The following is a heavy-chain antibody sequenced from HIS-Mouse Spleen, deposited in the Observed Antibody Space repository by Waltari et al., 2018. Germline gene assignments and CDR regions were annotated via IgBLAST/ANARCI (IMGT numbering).Heavy chain of an antibody. Sequence: QVQLVESGGGVVQPGRSLSLSCAASGFTCSSHGMHWVRQAPGKGLEWVAVIWYDGSNKYYADSVKGRFTISRDNSKNTLYLQMNSLRAEDTAVYYCAKGGLMVYAIGDYWGQGTLVTVSS. CDR2: IWYDGSNK. CDR3: AKGGLMVYAIGDY. J-gene: IGHJ4*02. D-gene: IGHD2-8*01. V-gene: IGHV3-33*06. CDR1: GFTCSSHG.